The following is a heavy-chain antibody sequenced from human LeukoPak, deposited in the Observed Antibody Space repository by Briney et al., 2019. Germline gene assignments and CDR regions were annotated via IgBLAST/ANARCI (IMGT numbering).Heavy chain of an antibody. V-gene: IGHV3-7*03. Sequence: GGSLRLSCAVSGLTFSSYWMTWVRQAPGKGLEWVASIKLDGTEKYYADSVKGRFTTSTDNAKNSLYLQMNSLRAEDTAVYYCARDKIVGPTTLDYWGQGTLVTVSS. CDR2: IKLDGTEK. CDR1: GLTFSSYW. CDR3: ARDKIVGPTTLDY. D-gene: IGHD1-26*01. J-gene: IGHJ4*02.